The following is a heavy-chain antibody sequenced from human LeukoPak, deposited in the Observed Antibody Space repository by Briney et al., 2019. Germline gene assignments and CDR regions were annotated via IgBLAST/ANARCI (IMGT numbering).Heavy chain of an antibody. CDR2: ISAYNGNT. D-gene: IGHD2-2*01. Sequence: ASVKVSCKASGYTFTSYGISWVRQAPGQGLEWMGWISAYNGNTNYAQKLQGRVTMTTDTSTSTAYMELRSLRSDDTAVCYCARDVVVVPAAKSYYYYYYGMDVWGQGTTVTVSS. J-gene: IGHJ6*02. V-gene: IGHV1-18*01. CDR1: GYTFTSYG. CDR3: ARDVVVVPAAKSYYYYYYGMDV.